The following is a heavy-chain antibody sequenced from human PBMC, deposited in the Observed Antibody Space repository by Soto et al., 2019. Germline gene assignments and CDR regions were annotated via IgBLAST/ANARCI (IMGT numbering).Heavy chain of an antibody. V-gene: IGHV4-31*03. D-gene: IGHD2-2*01. CDR2: IYYSGST. CDR3: ARGKYQLLSTPYFDY. CDR1: GGSISSGGYY. Sequence: SETLSLTCTVSGGSISSGGYYWSWIRQHPGKGLEWIGYIYYSGSTYYNPSLKSRVTISVDTSKNQFSLKLSSVTAADTAVYYCARGKYQLLSTPYFDYWGQGTLVTVSS. J-gene: IGHJ4*02.